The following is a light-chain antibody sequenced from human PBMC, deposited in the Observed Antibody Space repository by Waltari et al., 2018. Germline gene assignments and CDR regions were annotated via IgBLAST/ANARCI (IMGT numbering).Light chain of an antibody. V-gene: IGKV3-20*01. CDR2: DAT. Sequence: EIVLTQSPGTLSLSPWERATLSCRASQSVSSSYLTWYQQKPDKAPKLLTYDATCRSTGIPDRFSGSGSGTDFTLTIRRLGPEDFAVYYCQQYGRSPWTFGQGTKVEIK. J-gene: IGKJ1*01. CDR1: QSVSSSY. CDR3: QQYGRSPWT.